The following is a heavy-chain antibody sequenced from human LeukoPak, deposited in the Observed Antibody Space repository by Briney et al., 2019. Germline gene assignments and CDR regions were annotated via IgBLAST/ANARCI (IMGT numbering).Heavy chain of an antibody. Sequence: PSQTLSLTCTVSGGSISSGGYYWSWIRQHPGKGLKWIGYIYYSGSTYYNPSLKSRVTISVDTSKNQFSLKLSSVTAADTAVYYCARVLHDHPHTYDWFDPWGQGTLVTVSS. CDR1: GGSISSGGYY. V-gene: IGHV4-31*03. D-gene: IGHD2-15*01. CDR2: IYYSGST. CDR3: ARVLHDHPHTYDWFDP. J-gene: IGHJ5*02.